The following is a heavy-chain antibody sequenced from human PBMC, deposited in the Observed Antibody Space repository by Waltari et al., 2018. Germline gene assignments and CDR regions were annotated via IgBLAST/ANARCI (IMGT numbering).Heavy chain of an antibody. CDR2: INPDSGAT. D-gene: IGHD7-27*01. CDR1: GYTFPGYY. V-gene: IGHV1-2*02. J-gene: IGHJ4*02. Sequence: VQLVQSGAEVKQPGASVNVSCKASGYTFPGYYSPWVRQAQGQGLEWMGRINPDSGATYYSQKFRGRIILTRDLSTNTVYLEMSNLKVDETAIYFCVRNHGRDSWGGPTVDHWGRGTLVTVSS. CDR3: VRNHGRDSWGGPTVDH.